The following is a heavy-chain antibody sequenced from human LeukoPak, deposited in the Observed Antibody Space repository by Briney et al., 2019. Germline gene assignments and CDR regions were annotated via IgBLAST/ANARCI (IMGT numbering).Heavy chain of an antibody. J-gene: IGHJ6*02. CDR2: ISYDGSNK. D-gene: IGHD6-13*01. Sequence: PGGSLRLSCAASGFTFSSYAMHWVRQAPGKGLEWVAVISYDGSNKYYADSVKGRFTISRDNSKNTLYLQMNSLRAEDTAVYYCAREFARPNSSSWYYYYGMDVWGQGTTVTVSS. CDR3: AREFARPNSSSWYYYYGMDV. V-gene: IGHV3-30-3*01. CDR1: GFTFSSYA.